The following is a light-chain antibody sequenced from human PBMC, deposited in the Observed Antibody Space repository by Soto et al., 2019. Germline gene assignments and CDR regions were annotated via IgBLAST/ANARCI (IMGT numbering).Light chain of an antibody. V-gene: IGLV2-14*01. CDR2: EVT. J-gene: IGLJ2*01. CDR1: SSDVGGYKY. CDR3: CSYTSSSTLI. Sequence: QSALTQPASVSGSPGQSITISCTGTSSDVGGYKYVSWYQQHPGKAPKLMIYEVTYRPSGVSNRFSGFKSGNTASLTISGLQAEDEADYYCCSYTSSSTLIFRGGTKLTVL.